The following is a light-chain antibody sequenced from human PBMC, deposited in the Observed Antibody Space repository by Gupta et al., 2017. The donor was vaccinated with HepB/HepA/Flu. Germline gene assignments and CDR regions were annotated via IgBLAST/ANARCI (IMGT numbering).Light chain of an antibody. CDR3: QQHGSSPRT. CDR1: QSVSSSY. Sequence: EIVLTQSPGTLSLSPGERASLSCRASQSVSSSYLAWYQQKPGQAPRLLIYGASSRATGITDRFSGSGSGTDFTLIISRLEPEDFAVYYCQQHGSSPRTFGQGTKVEIK. CDR2: GAS. V-gene: IGKV3-20*01. J-gene: IGKJ1*01.